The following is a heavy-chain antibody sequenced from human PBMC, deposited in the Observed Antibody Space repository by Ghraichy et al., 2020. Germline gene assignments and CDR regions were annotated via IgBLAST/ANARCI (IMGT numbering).Heavy chain of an antibody. CDR3: ARINYIVRGGTYYFDY. D-gene: IGHD5-12*01. Sequence: SETLSLTCTVSGGSVSSGSYYWSWIRQPPGKGLEWIGYIYYSGSTNYNPSLKSRVTISVDTSKNQFSLKLSSVTAADTAVYYCARINYIVRGGTYYFDYWGQGTLVTVSS. CDR2: IYYSGST. V-gene: IGHV4-61*01. CDR1: GGSVSSGSYY. J-gene: IGHJ4*02.